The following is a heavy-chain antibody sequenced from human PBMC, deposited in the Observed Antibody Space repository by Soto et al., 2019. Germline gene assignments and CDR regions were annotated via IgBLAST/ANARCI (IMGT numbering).Heavy chain of an antibody. CDR2: IWYDGSNK. Sequence: QVQVVESGGGVVQPGRALRLSCAASGFTFSSYGMLWVRQAQGKGLEWVASIWYDGSNKYYTDSGKGRFTISRDNAKNTVYLQINTLRAEDTAVYYCARDGTYGSGSYPEYWGQGTLVTVSS. D-gene: IGHD3-10*01. CDR1: GFTFSSYG. CDR3: ARDGTYGSGSYPEY. J-gene: IGHJ4*02. V-gene: IGHV3-33*01.